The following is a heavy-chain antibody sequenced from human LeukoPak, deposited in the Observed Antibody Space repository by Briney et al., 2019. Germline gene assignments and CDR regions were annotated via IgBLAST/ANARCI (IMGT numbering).Heavy chain of an antibody. J-gene: IGHJ5*02. V-gene: IGHV4-4*07. CDR1: WDSISGHY. CDR3: ARDWASPIVGATTSWFDP. D-gene: IGHD1-26*01. CDR2: IYTSGST. Sequence: SETLSLPPSVSWDSISGHYCGRVRQPPGEGMEWIGRIYTSGSTNYNPSLKSRVTMSVDTSKNQFSLKLSSVTAADTAVYYCARDWASPIVGATTSWFDPWGQGTLVTVSS.